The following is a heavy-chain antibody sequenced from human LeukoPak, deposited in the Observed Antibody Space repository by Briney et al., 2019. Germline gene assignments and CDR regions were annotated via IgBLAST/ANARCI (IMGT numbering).Heavy chain of an antibody. J-gene: IGHJ5*02. CDR3: ARSIAAAGGWFDP. CDR2: INHSGST. D-gene: IGHD6-13*01. Sequence: NASETLSLTCAVYGGSFSGYYWSWVRQPPGKGLEWIGEINHSGSTNYNPSLKSRVTISVDTSKNQFSLKLSSVTAADTAVYYCARSIAAAGGWFDPWGQGTLVTVSS. V-gene: IGHV4-34*01. CDR1: GGSFSGYY.